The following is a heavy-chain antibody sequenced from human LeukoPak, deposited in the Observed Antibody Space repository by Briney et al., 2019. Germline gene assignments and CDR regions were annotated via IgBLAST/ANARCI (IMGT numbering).Heavy chain of an antibody. V-gene: IGHV3-30*02. CDR2: IHSAGRGK. CDR1: GFIFNKYG. J-gene: IGHJ4*02. D-gene: IGHD4-17*01. Sequence: PGGSLRLSCAASGFIFNKYGMDWVPLAPGRGLEWVTFIHSAGRGKFYADSVKGRFTISRDNSKNTLYLQMNSLRAEDTAVYYCARENGDFDYWGQGTLVTVSS. CDR3: ARENGDFDY.